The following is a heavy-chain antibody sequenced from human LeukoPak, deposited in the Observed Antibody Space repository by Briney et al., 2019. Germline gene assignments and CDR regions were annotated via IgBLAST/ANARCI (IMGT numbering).Heavy chain of an antibody. J-gene: IGHJ6*02. CDR1: GFTFSSYW. D-gene: IGHD6-19*01. CDR3: ARAGEQWLSSPYGMDV. CDR2: IKQDGSDK. V-gene: IGHV3-7*01. Sequence: GGSLRLSCAASGFTFSSYWMSRVRQAPGKGLEWVANIKQDGSDKYYVDSVKGRFTISRDNAKNSLYLQMNSLRAEDTAVYYCARAGEQWLSSPYGMDVWGQGTTVTVSS.